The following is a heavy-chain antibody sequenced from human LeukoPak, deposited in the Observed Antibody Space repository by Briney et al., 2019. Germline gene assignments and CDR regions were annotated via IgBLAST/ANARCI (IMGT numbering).Heavy chain of an antibody. D-gene: IGHD3-10*01. J-gene: IGHJ3*02. V-gene: IGHV4-59*12. CDR1: GGSISSYY. CDR2: IYYSGST. CDR3: AKSNGYGLVDI. Sequence: PSETLSLTCTVSGGSISSYYWSWTRQPPGKGLEWIGYIYYSGSTNYNPSLKSRVTISVDTSRNQFSLKLNSVTAADTAVYYCAKSNGYGLVDIWGQGTMVTVSS.